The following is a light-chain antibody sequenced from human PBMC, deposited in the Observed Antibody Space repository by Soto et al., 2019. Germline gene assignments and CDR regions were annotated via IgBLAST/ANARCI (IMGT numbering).Light chain of an antibody. CDR1: SSDVGGYNY. CDR2: DVT. V-gene: IGLV2-14*01. J-gene: IGLJ1*01. Sequence: QSALTQPASVSGSPGQSITISCTGTSSDVGGYNYVSWYQQHPVKAPKLMIYDVTNRPSAVFDRFSGSKSGNTASLTISGLQAEDEADYYCSSYTSSSTPYVFGTGTKLTVL. CDR3: SSYTSSSTPYV.